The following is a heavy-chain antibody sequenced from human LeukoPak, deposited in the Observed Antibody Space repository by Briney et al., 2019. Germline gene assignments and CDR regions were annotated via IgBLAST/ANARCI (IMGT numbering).Heavy chain of an antibody. J-gene: IGHJ6*02. Sequence: SETLSLTCTVFGGSISSGDYYWSWIRQPPGKGLEWIGYIYYSGSTYYNPSLKSRVSISVDTSKNQFSLKLSSVTAADTAVYYCARDRLTIFGVVTLYYYGMDVWGQGTTVTVSS. D-gene: IGHD3-3*01. CDR2: IYYSGST. CDR3: ARDRLTIFGVVTLYYYGMDV. CDR1: GGSISSGDYY. V-gene: IGHV4-30-4*01.